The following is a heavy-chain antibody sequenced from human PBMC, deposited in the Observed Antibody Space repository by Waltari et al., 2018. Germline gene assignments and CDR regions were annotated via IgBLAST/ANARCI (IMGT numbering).Heavy chain of an antibody. D-gene: IGHD5-12*01. V-gene: IGHV3-11*04. CDR3: ARAESYSDYDYSRLYFDW. Sequence: QVQLVASGGALVKPGGYLRLSCAASGFTFSDYYMSGNTQAPGKGLEWVSYISSNSGTAINYADSVIGRFTISRDNAKNSLYLQMNSLRVEDMAFYYCARAESYSDYDYSRLYFDWWGPGTLVTVSS. CDR1: GFTFSDYY. CDR2: ISSNSGTAI. J-gene: IGHJ4*02.